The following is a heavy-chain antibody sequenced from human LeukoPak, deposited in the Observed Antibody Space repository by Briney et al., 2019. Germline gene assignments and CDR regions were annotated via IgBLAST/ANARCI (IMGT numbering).Heavy chain of an antibody. J-gene: IGHJ4*02. CDR2: IYSGGST. V-gene: IGHV3-53*01. CDR3: ATESAWSLGN. CDR1: GFTVSSNY. Sequence: PGGSLRLSCAASGFTVSSNYMSWVRQAPGKGLEWVSVIYSGGSTYYADSVKGRFTISRDKSKNTLYLQMNSLRAEDTAVYYCATESAWSLGNWGQGTLVTVSS. D-gene: IGHD3-16*01.